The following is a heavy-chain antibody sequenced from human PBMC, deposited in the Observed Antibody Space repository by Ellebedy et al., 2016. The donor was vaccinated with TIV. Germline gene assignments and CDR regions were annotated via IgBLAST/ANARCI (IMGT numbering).Heavy chain of an antibody. Sequence: AASVKVSCNASGYTFINYDIHWARQASGQGLEWMGRLAPNTGNTDYALKFRGRVTITRDTSISTAYMELSSLRSEDTGIYYCARYLKGRGTGFDPWGQGTQVTVSS. D-gene: IGHD3-10*01. CDR1: GYTFINYD. CDR2: LAPNTGNT. J-gene: IGHJ5*02. CDR3: ARYLKGRGTGFDP. V-gene: IGHV1-8*03.